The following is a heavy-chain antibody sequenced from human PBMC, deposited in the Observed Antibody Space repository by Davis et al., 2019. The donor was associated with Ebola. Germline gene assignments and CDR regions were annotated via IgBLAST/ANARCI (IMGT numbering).Heavy chain of an antibody. D-gene: IGHD4-17*01. CDR1: GYTFTGYY. CDR3: ARVTTQGAFDI. Sequence: ASVKVSCKASGYTFTGYYMHWVRQAPGQGLEWMGWINPNSGGTNYAQKFQGRVTITADESTSTAYMELSSLRSEDTAVYYCARVTTQGAFDIWGQGTMVTVSS. CDR2: INPNSGGT. J-gene: IGHJ3*02. V-gene: IGHV1-2*02.